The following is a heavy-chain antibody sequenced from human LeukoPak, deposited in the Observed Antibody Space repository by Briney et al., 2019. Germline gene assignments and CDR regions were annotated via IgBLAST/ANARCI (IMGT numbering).Heavy chain of an antibody. D-gene: IGHD3-3*01. V-gene: IGHV1-8*01. CDR2: MNPDSGDT. J-gene: IGHJ4*02. CDR1: GYTFTTYD. Sequence: ASVKVSCKASGYTFTTYDINWVRQATGQGLEWMGWMNPDSGDTGYAQKFQGRVTMTRNTSISTAYLELSSLTSDDTAVYYCARGQRSTLFGVAVGDWGQGSLVTVSS. CDR3: ARGQRSTLFGVAVGD.